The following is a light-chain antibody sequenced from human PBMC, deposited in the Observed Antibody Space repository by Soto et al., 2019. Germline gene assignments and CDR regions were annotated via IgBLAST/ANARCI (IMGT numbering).Light chain of an antibody. CDR2: LNSDGSH. CDR1: SGHRSYA. CDR3: QTWGTGIPVV. V-gene: IGLV4-69*01. Sequence: QPVLTQSPSASASLGASVKLTCTLSSGHRSYAIAWHQQQPDKGPRYLMKLNSDGSHSKGDGIPDRFSGSSSGAERYLTISSLHSEDEADYYCQTWGTGIPVVFGGGTKLTVL. J-gene: IGLJ2*01.